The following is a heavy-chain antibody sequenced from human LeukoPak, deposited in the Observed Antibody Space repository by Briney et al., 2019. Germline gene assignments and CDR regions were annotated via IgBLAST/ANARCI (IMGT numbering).Heavy chain of an antibody. CDR3: ARGRDVVVVPAADFNY. V-gene: IGHV6-1*01. CDR2: TYYKSQWYY. Sequence: SQTLSLTCAISGDSVSRNNIAWNWIRQSPSRGLEWLGRTYYKSQWYYDYAPSVRSRITINPDTSKNQFSLQSNSVSPEDTAVYYCARGRDVVVVPAADFNYWGQGILVTVSS. J-gene: IGHJ4*02. CDR1: GDSVSRNNIA. D-gene: IGHD2-2*01.